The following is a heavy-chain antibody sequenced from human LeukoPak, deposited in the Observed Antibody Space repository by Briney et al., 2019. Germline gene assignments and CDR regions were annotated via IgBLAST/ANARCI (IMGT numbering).Heavy chain of an antibody. CDR1: EYTFTGYY. CDR3: ARVAAGYCSSTSCRQFDY. V-gene: IGHV1-2*02. D-gene: IGHD2-2*03. CDR2: INPNSGGT. Sequence: ASVKVSCKASEYTFTGYYMHWVRQAPGQGLEWMGWINPNSGGTNYAQKFQGRVTMTRDTSISTAYMELSRLRSDDTAVYYCARVAAGYCSSTSCRQFDYWGQGTLVTVSS. J-gene: IGHJ4*02.